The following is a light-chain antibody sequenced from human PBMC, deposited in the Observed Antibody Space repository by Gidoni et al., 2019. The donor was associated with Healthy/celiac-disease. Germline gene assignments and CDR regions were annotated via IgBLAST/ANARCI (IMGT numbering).Light chain of an antibody. CDR2: ASS. J-gene: IGKJ4*01. CDR1: QSISSY. V-gene: IGKV1-39*01. CDR3: QQSYSTPLT. Sequence: DIQLTPSPSSLSASVGDRVTITCQASQSISSYLNWYQQKQGKALKRLIYASSSVKSGVPSRLSGRGSGTDLPLPISSLQPEECATYYCQQSYSTPLTFGRGTKVEIK.